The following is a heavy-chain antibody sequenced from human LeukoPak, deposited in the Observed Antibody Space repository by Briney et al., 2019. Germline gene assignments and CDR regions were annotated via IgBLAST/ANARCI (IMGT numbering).Heavy chain of an antibody. CDR2: IYYSGST. CDR1: GGSVSSGSYY. Sequence: SETLSLTCTVSGGSVSSGSYYWSWIRQPPGKGLEWIGYIYYSGSTFYNPSLESRVTISVDTSKNQFSLRLSSVTAADTAVYYCAREPRGGGYSFDYWGQGTLVTVSS. D-gene: IGHD5-12*01. V-gene: IGHV4-31*03. CDR3: AREPRGGGYSFDY. J-gene: IGHJ4*02.